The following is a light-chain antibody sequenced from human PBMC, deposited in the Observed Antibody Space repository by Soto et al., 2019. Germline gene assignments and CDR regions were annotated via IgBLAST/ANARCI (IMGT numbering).Light chain of an antibody. CDR2: DAS. J-gene: IGKJ4*01. V-gene: IGKV3-15*01. Sequence: EIVLTQSPATLSVSPGERATLSCRASQRVRSNLAWYQQKPGQAPRLLIFDASTRATNIPARFTGSGSGTEFTLTISSLQSEDFAVYYCQQYINWPPLTFGGGTKVEI. CDR1: QRVRSN. CDR3: QQYINWPPLT.